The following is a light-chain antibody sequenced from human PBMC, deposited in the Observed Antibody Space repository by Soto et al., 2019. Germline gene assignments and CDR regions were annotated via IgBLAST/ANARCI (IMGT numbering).Light chain of an antibody. J-gene: IGKJ1*01. CDR3: QQYGNFPWT. CDR1: QSVSSSY. Sequence: EIVLTQSPGTLSLSPGERATLSCRASQSVSSSYLAWYQQKPGQAPRLLIYRTSNRAAGIPDRFSGSGSGTDFALTISRLQSEDFAVYYCQQYGNFPWTFGQGTKVDVK. CDR2: RTS. V-gene: IGKV3-20*01.